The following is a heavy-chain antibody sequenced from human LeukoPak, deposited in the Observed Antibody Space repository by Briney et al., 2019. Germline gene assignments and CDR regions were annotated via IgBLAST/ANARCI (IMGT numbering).Heavy chain of an antibody. J-gene: IGHJ6*03. V-gene: IGHV1-8*02. CDR2: MNPNSGNT. CDR1: GCTFTSYG. D-gene: IGHD3-16*01. Sequence: ASVKVSCKASGCTFTSYGINWVRQATGQGLEWMGWMNPNSGNTGYAQKFQGRVTMTRNTSISTAYMELSSLRSEDTAVYYCARTPRGVTSYYYYYYMDVWGKGTTVTISS. CDR3: ARTPRGVTSYYYYYYMDV.